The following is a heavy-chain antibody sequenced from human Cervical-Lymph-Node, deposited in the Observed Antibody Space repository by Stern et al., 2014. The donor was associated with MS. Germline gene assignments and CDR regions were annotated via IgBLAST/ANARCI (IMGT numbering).Heavy chain of an antibody. CDR3: ARDRGKSSDGMDV. CDR1: GFSIRSADYA. V-gene: IGHV4-31*03. J-gene: IGHJ6*02. D-gene: IGHD3-10*01. Sequence: QVQLQESGPGLVKPSQTLSLTCTVAGFSIRSADYAWSWVSQRPGKGLEWIGYIYNSGSTDYNPSLKSRVTISLDMSKNQFSLKLTSVTVADTAVYYCARDRGKSSDGMDVWGQGTTVTVSS. CDR2: IYNSGST.